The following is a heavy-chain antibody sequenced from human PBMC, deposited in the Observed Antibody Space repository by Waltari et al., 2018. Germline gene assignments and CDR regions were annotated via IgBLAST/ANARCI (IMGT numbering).Heavy chain of an antibody. CDR2: SSTSGST. CDR3: ASEGTVTRARYYYYGMDV. CDR1: GGSISSSY. Sequence: QVQLQESGPGLVKPSETLSLTCTVSGGSISSSYWSWIRQPAGKGREWIGRSSTSGSTHHNPALQRRVTMSGDPSKNQFSLELSSVTDADAAVYYCASEGTVTRARYYYYGMDVWGQGTTVTVSS. D-gene: IGHD4-17*01. V-gene: IGHV4-4*07. J-gene: IGHJ6*02.